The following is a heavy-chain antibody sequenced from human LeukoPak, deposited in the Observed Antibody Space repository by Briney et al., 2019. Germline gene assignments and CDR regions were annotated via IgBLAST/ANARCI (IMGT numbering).Heavy chain of an antibody. CDR3: ASYGLGYFDL. J-gene: IGHJ2*01. CDR2: IYHSGST. V-gene: IGHV4-39*07. CDR1: GGSVSSGSYY. D-gene: IGHD3-10*01. Sequence: SETLSLTCTVSGGSVSSGSYYWSWVRQPPGKGLEWIGEIYHSGSTNYNPSLKSRVTISVDKSKNQFSLKLSSVTAADTAVYYCASYGLGYFDLWGRGTLVTVSS.